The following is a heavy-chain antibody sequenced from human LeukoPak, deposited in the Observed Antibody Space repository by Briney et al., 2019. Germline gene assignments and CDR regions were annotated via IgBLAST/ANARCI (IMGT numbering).Heavy chain of an antibody. V-gene: IGHV4-34*01. CDR3: ARQGASYGYYVWGYYYMDV. J-gene: IGHJ6*03. CDR1: GGSFSDYY. D-gene: IGHD4-17*01. CDR2: INHSGSA. Sequence: PSETLSLTCAVCGGSFSDYYWIWIRQSPEKGLEWLGQINHSGSANYNPSLKSRITISVDSSKNQFSLELTSVTAADTAVYYCARQGASYGYYVWGYYYMDVWSRGTTVTVSS.